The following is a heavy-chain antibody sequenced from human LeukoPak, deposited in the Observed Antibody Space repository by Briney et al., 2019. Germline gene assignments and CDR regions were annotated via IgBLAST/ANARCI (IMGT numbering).Heavy chain of an antibody. CDR3: AREFTSVVFDY. CDR2: IYYSGST. V-gene: IGHV4-59*01. Sequence: SETLSLTCTVSGGSISSYYWSWIRQPPGKGLEWIGYIYYSGSTNYNPSLKGRVTISVDTSKNQFSLKLSSVTAADTAVYYCAREFTSVVFDYWGQGTLVTVSS. J-gene: IGHJ4*02. CDR1: GGSISSYY. D-gene: IGHD2-15*01.